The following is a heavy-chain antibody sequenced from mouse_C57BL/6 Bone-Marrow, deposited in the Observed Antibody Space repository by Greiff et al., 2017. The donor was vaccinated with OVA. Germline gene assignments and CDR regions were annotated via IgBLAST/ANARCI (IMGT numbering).Heavy chain of an antibody. D-gene: IGHD2-4*01. CDR3: ARSDYDSFAY. CDR1: ESTLTNYS. CDR2: INPNNGGT. J-gene: IGHJ3*01. V-gene: IGHV1-26*01. Sequence: EVQLQQSGPELVKPGASVKISFKASESTLTNYSMNWLKQTLGKSLEWIGEINPNNGGTSYNQKFKGKATLTVDKSSSTAYMELRSLTSEDSAVYYCARSDYDSFAYWGQGTLVTVSA.